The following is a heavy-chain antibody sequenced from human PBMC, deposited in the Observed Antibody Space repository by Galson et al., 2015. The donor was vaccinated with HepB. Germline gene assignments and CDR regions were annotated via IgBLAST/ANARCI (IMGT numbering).Heavy chain of an antibody. CDR3: TRDLGGTPGIFFDY. V-gene: IGHV1-18*04. D-gene: IGHD1/OR15-1a*01. Sequence: SVKVSCKASGYIFTDFGISWVRQAPGQGLEWMRWISAYNGNMKYAQNLQGRVTMTTDTSTSTAYMEVRSLTSDDTAVYYCTRDLGGTPGIFFDYWGQGILVTVSS. CDR1: GYIFTDFG. J-gene: IGHJ4*02. CDR2: ISAYNGNM.